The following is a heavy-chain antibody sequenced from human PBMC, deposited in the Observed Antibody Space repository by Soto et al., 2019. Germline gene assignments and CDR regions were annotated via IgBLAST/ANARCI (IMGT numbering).Heavy chain of an antibody. D-gene: IGHD3-10*01. Sequence: QVQLVESGGGLVKPGGSLRLSCAASGFTFSDYYMSWILQAPGKGLEWVSYISSSGSTIYYADSVKGRFTISRDKAKNSLDLQMNSLRAEDTAVYYCARSPPLWRVFTYYFDYWGQGTLVTVSS. CDR2: ISSSGSTI. V-gene: IGHV3-11*01. CDR3: ARSPPLWRVFTYYFDY. CDR1: GFTFSDYY. J-gene: IGHJ4*02.